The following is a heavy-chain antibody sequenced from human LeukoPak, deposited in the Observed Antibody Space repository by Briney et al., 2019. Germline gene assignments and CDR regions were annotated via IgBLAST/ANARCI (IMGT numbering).Heavy chain of an antibody. CDR3: ARHKDIVVVPAALAFDY. J-gene: IGHJ4*02. D-gene: IGHD2-2*01. CDR2: IYYSGST. Sequence: SETLSLTCTVSGGSISSGGYYWSWIRQHPGKGLEWIGYIYYSGSTYYNPSLKSRVTISVDTSKNQFSLKLSSVTAADTAVYYCARHKDIVVVPAALAFDYWGQGTLVTVSS. V-gene: IGHV4-39*01. CDR1: GGSISSGGYY.